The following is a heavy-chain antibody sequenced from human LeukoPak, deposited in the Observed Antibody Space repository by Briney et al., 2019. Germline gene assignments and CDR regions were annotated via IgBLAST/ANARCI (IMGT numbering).Heavy chain of an antibody. J-gene: IGHJ4*02. CDR1: GLTVRIYT. D-gene: IGHD2-15*01. V-gene: IGHV3-30*01. CDR3: ARAVGDCSGGSCYSELDY. CDR2: ISYDGTNK. Sequence: GGSLRLSCAASGLTVRIYTMHWFRQASGKGLKWVALISYDGTNKYYADSVKGRFTISRDNSKSTLYLQMNSLRAEDTAVYYCARAVGDCSGGSCYSELDYWGQGALVTVSS.